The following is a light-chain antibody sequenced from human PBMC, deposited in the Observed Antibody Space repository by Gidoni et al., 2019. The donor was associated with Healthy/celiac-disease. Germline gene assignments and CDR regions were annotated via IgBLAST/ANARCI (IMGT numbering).Light chain of an antibody. CDR3: QQYGSSPQT. Sequence: VLTQSPGTLSLSPGERATLSCRAIQSVSSSYLAWYQQKPGQAPRLLIYGASSRATGIPDRFSGSGSGTDFTITISRLEPEDFAVYYCQQYGSSPQTFGQGTKVEIK. CDR2: GAS. J-gene: IGKJ1*01. CDR1: QSVSSSY. V-gene: IGKV3-20*01.